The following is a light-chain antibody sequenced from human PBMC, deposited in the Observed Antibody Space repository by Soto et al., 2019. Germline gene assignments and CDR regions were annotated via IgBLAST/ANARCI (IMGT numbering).Light chain of an antibody. CDR1: SSDVGGYNY. V-gene: IGLV2-11*01. Sequence: QTVLTQPRSVSGSPGQSVTISCTGTSSDVGGYNYVSWYQQHPGKAPKLMIYDVSKRPSGVPDRFSGSKSGNTASLTISGLLAEDEADYYCCSYAGSYTWVFGGGTKLTVL. J-gene: IGLJ3*02. CDR3: CSYAGSYTWV. CDR2: DVS.